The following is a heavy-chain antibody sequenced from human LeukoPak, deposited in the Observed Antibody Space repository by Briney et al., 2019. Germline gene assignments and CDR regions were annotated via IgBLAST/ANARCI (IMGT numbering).Heavy chain of an antibody. Sequence: GGSLRLSCAASGFTFSGSALHWVRQASGKGLEWVGRIRSTANGYATAYAASVKGRFTISRDDSKNTAYLQMDSLKTEDTAVYYCARRAGAYSHPYDYWGQGTLVTVSS. CDR2: IRSTANGYAT. CDR1: GFTFSGSA. D-gene: IGHD4/OR15-4a*01. CDR3: ARRAGAYSHPYDY. J-gene: IGHJ4*02. V-gene: IGHV3-73*01.